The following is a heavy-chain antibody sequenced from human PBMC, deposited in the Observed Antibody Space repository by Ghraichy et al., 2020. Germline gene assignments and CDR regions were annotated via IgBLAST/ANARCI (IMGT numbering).Heavy chain of an antibody. D-gene: IGHD2-15*01. CDR2: IKSKTDGGTT. J-gene: IGHJ3*02. Sequence: GGSLRLSCAASGFTFSNAWMSWVRQAPGKGLEWVGRIKSKTDGGTTDYAAPVKGRFTISRDDSKNTLYLQMNSLKTEDTAVYYCTTGSIVVVVAATLYRIPSDAFDIWGQGTMVTVSS. CDR1: GFTFSNAW. V-gene: IGHV3-15*01. CDR3: TTGSIVVVVAATLYRIPSDAFDI.